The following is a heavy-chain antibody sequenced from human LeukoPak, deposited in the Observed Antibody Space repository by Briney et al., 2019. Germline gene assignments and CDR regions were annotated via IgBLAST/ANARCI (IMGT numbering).Heavy chain of an antibody. J-gene: IGHJ4*02. CDR3: ARAQGIWNFDC. CDR1: GGSFSGYY. Sequence: SETLSLTCAVYGGSFSGYYWSWIRQPPGKGLEWIGEINHSGSTNYNPSLKSRVTISVDTSKNQFSLKLSSVTAADTAVYYCARAQGIWNFDCWGQGTLVTVSS. CDR2: INHSGST. D-gene: IGHD1-1*01. V-gene: IGHV4-34*01.